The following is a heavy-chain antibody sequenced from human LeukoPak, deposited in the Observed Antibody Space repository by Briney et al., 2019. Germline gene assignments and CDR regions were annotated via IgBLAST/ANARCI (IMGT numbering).Heavy chain of an antibody. J-gene: IGHJ4*02. Sequence: SETLSLTCTVSGGSISSHYWSWIRQPPGKGLEWIGYFYDSGSTNYNRSLKSRITISVDTSKNQFSLKLSSVTAADTAVYYCARFPRYWGQGILVTVSS. V-gene: IGHV4-59*11. CDR3: ARFPRY. CDR2: FYDSGST. CDR1: GGSISSHY.